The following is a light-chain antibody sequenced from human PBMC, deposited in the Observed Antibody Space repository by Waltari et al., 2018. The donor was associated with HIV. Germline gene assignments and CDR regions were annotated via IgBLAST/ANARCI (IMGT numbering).Light chain of an antibody. CDR3: LLYYYGIYL. CDR1: TALVSTNHY. J-gene: IGLJ2*01. V-gene: IGLV7-43*01. CDR2: SGV. Sequence: VVTQEPSVAVSPGGTVTLTCSSDTALVSTNHYTNLLQQKPGQALKALIYSGVKAHPWTLPHISASLVGGNSTLTLSDVRPDDEGDDFWLLYYYGIYLFGGGTRLTVL.